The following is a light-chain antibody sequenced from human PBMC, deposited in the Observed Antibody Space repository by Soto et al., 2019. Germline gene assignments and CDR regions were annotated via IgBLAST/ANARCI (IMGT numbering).Light chain of an antibody. J-gene: IGKJ1*01. CDR1: QSISSY. CDR3: QQYNSYSLT. V-gene: IGKV3-15*01. CDR2: DAS. Sequence: IVLTQSPATLSLSPGDRATLSCRASQSISSYLAWYQQKPGKAPRLLIYDASTVASGVPSRFSGSGSGTEFTLTISSLQSDDFATYYCQQYNSYSLTFGQGTKVDIK.